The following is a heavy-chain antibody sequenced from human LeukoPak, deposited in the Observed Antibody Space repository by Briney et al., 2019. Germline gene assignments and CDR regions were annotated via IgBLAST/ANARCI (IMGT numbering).Heavy chain of an antibody. V-gene: IGHV3-21*01. Sequence: GRSLRLSCAASGFTFSSYSMNWVRQAPGKGLEWVSSISSSSSYIYYADSVKGRFTISRDNAKNSLYLQMNSLRAEDTAVYYCAIPYYYDSSGYRFDYWGQGTLVTVSS. CDR2: ISSSSSYI. J-gene: IGHJ4*02. D-gene: IGHD3-22*01. CDR3: AIPYYYDSSGYRFDY. CDR1: GFTFSSYS.